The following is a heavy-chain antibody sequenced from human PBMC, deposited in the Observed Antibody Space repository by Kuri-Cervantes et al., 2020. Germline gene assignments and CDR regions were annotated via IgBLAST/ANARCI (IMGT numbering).Heavy chain of an antibody. J-gene: IGHJ4*02. V-gene: IGHV4-34*01. Sequence: GSLRLSCAASGFTFSDYYMSWIRQPPGKGLEWIGEINHSGSTNYNPSLKSRVTISVDTSKNQFSLKLSSVTAADTAVYYCASVFGESHFDYWGQGTLVTVSS. D-gene: IGHD3-10*02. CDR3: ASVFGESHFDY. CDR1: GFTFSDYY. CDR2: INHSGST.